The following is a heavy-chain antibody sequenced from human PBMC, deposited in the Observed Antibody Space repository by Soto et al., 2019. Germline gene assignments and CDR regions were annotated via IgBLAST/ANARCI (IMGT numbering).Heavy chain of an antibody. CDR2: ISYDGSNK. D-gene: IGHD3-10*01. CDR1: GFTFSSYG. V-gene: IGHV3-30*18. J-gene: IGHJ5*02. Sequence: XXSLRLACAASGFTFSSYGMHWVPQAPGKGLEWVAVISYDGSNKYYADSVKGRFTISRDNSKSTLYLQMSGLRVDDTALYYCAKDAVAYNGEWDWFDLWGQGTLVTVSS. CDR3: AKDAVAYNGEWDWFDL.